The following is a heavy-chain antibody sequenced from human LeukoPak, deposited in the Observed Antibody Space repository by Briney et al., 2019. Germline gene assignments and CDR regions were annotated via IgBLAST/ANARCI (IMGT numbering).Heavy chain of an antibody. V-gene: IGHV3-23*01. CDR3: ATDRSYDFWSGRTFDY. Sequence: GGSLRLSCAASGFTFSGYAMSWVRQAPGEGLEWVSVISGSGGSTHYADSVKGRLTISRDNSKNTLYLQMNSLRAEDTAVYYCATDRSYDFWSGRTFDYWGQGTLVTVSS. CDR2: ISGSGGST. CDR1: GFTFSGYA. D-gene: IGHD3-3*01. J-gene: IGHJ4*02.